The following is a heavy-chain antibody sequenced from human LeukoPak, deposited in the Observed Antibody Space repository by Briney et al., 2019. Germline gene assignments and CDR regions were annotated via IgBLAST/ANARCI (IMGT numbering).Heavy chain of an antibody. CDR2: IYYSGNT. CDR3: ARETGLAAAVN. V-gene: IGHV4-31*03. D-gene: IGHD6-13*01. CDR1: GGSISSGGDY. J-gene: IGHJ4*02. Sequence: PSETLSLTCTVSGGSISSGGDYWSWIRQHPGKGLEWIGYIYYSGNTYYNPSLKSRVTISVDTSKNQFSLKPNSVTAADTAMYYCARETGLAAAVNWGQGTLVTVSS.